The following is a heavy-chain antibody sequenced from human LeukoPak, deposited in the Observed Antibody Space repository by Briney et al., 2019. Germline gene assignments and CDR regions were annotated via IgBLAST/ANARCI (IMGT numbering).Heavy chain of an antibody. J-gene: IGHJ3*02. CDR1: GFTVSTKY. Sequence: GGSLRLSCAASGFTVSTKYMSWVRQAPGKGLEWVSIIYSGGRTYYADSVKGRFTISRDNSKNTLYLQMNSLRDEDTAVYYCARGYSGTQGDAFDIWGQGTMVTVSS. D-gene: IGHD1-26*01. CDR3: ARGYSGTQGDAFDI. CDR2: IYSGGRT. V-gene: IGHV3-53*01.